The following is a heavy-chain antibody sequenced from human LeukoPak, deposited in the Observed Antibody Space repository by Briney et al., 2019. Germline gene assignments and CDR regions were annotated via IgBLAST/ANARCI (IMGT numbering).Heavy chain of an antibody. Sequence: GGSLRLSCAASGFTFSNYYMSWIRQAPGKGLEWVSFISGSSGSTNYADSVMGRFTISRDNAKNTLYLQMNSLRAEDTAVYYCARTAYFDSSGYYVPYFDYWGQGTLVTVSS. V-gene: IGHV3-11*06. CDR1: GFTFSNYY. J-gene: IGHJ4*02. CDR3: ARTAYFDSSGYYVPYFDY. CDR2: ISGSSGST. D-gene: IGHD3-22*01.